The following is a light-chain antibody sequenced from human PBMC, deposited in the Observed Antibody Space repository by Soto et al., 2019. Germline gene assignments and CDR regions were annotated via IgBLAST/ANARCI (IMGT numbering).Light chain of an antibody. V-gene: IGKV3-15*01. J-gene: IGKJ1*01. CDR2: GAS. CDR1: QTVSSN. CDR3: QQYNNWPRT. Sequence: EIVMTQSPATLSVSPGERVTLSCRASQTVSSNLAWYQQKPGQTPRLLIYGASARATGIPARFSGSGSGTEFTLTISSLQSEDFADYYCQQYNNWPRTFGQGTKV.